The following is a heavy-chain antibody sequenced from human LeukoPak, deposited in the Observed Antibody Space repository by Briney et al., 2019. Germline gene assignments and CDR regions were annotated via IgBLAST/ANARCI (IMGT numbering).Heavy chain of an antibody. Sequence: GRSLRLSCAASGFTFSSYGMHWVRQAPGKGLEWVAVIWYDGSNKYYADSVKGRFTISRDNSKNTLYLQMNSLRAEDTAVYYCARGSYSIAVAVRDWGQGNLVTVSS. J-gene: IGHJ4*02. D-gene: IGHD6-19*01. V-gene: IGHV3-33*01. CDR1: GFTFSSYG. CDR3: ARGSYSIAVAVRD. CDR2: IWYDGSNK.